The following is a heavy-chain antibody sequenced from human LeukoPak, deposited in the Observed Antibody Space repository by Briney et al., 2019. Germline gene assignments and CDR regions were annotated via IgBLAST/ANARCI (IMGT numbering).Heavy chain of an antibody. J-gene: IGHJ5*02. CDR1: GGSISSSGYY. V-gene: IGHV4-39*01. CDR2: IYYSGST. CDR3: ARHPRYCSSTSCQKPGWFDP. Sequence: SETLSLTCTVSGGSISSSGYYWGWIRQPPGKGLEWIGSIYYSGSTYYNPSLKSRVTISVDTSKNQFSLKLSSVTAADTAVYYCARHPRYCSSTSCQKPGWFDPWGQGTLVTVSS. D-gene: IGHD2-2*01.